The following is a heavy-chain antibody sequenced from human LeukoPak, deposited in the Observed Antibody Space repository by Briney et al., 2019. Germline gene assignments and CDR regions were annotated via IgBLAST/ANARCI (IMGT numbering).Heavy chain of an antibody. CDR2: INPNSGGT. V-gene: IGHV1-2*02. CDR3: ARVDYYDSSGYYTSLDP. J-gene: IGHJ5*02. CDR1: GYTFTRYY. Sequence: ASVKVSCKASGYTFTRYYMHWVRQAPAQGLEWMGWINPNSGGTNYAQKFQGRVTMTRDTSISTAYMDLSRLRSDDTAVYYCARVDYYDSSGYYTSLDPWGQGTLVTVSS. D-gene: IGHD3-22*01.